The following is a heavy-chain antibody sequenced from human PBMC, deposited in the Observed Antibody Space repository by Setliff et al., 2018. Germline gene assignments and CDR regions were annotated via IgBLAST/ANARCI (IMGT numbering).Heavy chain of an antibody. CDR1: GESIRSNN. CDR2: TYNSGNT. Sequence: SETLSLTCTVSGESIRSNNWWNWIRRPPGKGLEWIGYTYNSGNTKSNPSLKSRVTISMDTSKNQFSPRLNSVTAADTAVYYCATSYTILSPFHIWGQGSMVTVSS. CDR3: ATSYTILSPFHI. V-gene: IGHV4-59*01. J-gene: IGHJ3*02. D-gene: IGHD2-2*02.